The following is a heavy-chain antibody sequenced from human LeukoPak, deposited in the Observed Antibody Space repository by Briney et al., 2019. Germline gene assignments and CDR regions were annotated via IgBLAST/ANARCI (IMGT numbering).Heavy chain of an antibody. D-gene: IGHD3-10*01. CDR3: ARRLTLVRGVSGTDAFDI. CDR2: MNPNSGNT. Sequence: ASVKVSCKASGYTFTSYDINWVRQATGQGLEWMGWMNPNSGNTGYAQKFQGRVTITRNTSISTAYMELSSLSSEDTAMYFCARRLTLVRGVSGTDAFDIWGQGTMVTVSS. J-gene: IGHJ3*02. CDR1: GYTFTSYD. V-gene: IGHV1-8*03.